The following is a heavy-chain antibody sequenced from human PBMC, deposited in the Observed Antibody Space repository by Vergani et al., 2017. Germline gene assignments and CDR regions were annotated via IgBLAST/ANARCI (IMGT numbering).Heavy chain of an antibody. V-gene: IGHV3-33*08. CDR3: ARDLRLLYNRFDP. Sequence: QVHLVESGGGVVQPGRSLRLSCVVSGFTSSYYGMHWVRQAPGKGLEWVAVTWYDGNNKQYADSVKGRFTISRDNSESTMYLQMNSLRDEDTGVYYCARDLRLLYNRFDPWGQGTLVTVSS. CDR2: TWYDGNNK. J-gene: IGHJ5*02. D-gene: IGHD1-14*01. CDR1: GFTSSYYG.